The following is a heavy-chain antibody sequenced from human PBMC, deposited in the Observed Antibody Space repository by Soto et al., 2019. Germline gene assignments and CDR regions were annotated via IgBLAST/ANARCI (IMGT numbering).Heavy chain of an antibody. CDR1: GGSIYSSNYY. Sequence: SETLSLTCTVSGGSIYSSNYYWGWIRQPPGKGLEWIGSIYYSGGTYYNPSLRSRVTISADTSKNQFSLELTSVTAADTAVYYCASPLGEILPIDYWGQGTLVTVSS. J-gene: IGHJ4*02. CDR2: IYYSGGT. V-gene: IGHV4-39*01. D-gene: IGHD3-10*01. CDR3: ASPLGEILPIDY.